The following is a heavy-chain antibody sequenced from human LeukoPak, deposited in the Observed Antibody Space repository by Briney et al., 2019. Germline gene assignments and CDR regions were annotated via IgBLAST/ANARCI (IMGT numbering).Heavy chain of an antibody. V-gene: IGHV4-59*01. CDR2: IYNSGST. J-gene: IGHJ6*02. D-gene: IGHD3-10*01. Sequence: PSETLSLTCTVYGGPISRSYWTWIRQPPGKGLEWIRCIYNSGSTLYNPSLKSRVTISEDTSKGQFSLKLSSVTAADTAVYYCARASSGAIYYYGMDVWGQGTTVTVSS. CDR3: ARASSGAIYYYGMDV. CDR1: GGPISRSY.